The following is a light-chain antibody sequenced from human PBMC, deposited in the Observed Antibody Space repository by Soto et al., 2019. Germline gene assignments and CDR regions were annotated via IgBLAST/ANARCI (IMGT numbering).Light chain of an antibody. Sequence: QSVLTQPPSASGTPGQRVAISCSGGNSNIGINPVNWYLHLPGTAPKLLIYNSNQRPSGVPDRFSGSKSGTSASLAISGLHSEDEADYFCSAWDDSIYGPVFGGGTKVTVL. CDR3: SAWDDSIYGPV. V-gene: IGLV1-44*01. CDR2: NSN. J-gene: IGLJ2*01. CDR1: NSNIGINP.